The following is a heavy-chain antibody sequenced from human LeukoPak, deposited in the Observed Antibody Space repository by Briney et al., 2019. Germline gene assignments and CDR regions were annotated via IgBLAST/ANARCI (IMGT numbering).Heavy chain of an antibody. D-gene: IGHD3-10*01. Sequence: ASVKVSCKASGYTFTSYGISWVRQAPGQGLEWMGWISAYNGSTNYAQKLQGRVTMTTDTSTSTAYMELRSLRSDDTAVYYCARDGGVYGSGDAFDIWGQGTMVTVSS. V-gene: IGHV1-18*01. CDR1: GYTFTSYG. CDR3: ARDGGVYGSGDAFDI. J-gene: IGHJ3*02. CDR2: ISAYNGST.